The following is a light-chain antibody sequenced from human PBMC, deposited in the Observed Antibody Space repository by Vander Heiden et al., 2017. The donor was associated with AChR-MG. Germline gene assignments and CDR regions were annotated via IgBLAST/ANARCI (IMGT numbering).Light chain of an antibody. V-gene: IGKV3-15*01. Sequence: EIVMTQSPATLSLSPGERATLSCRASQSVSSNLAWYQQKPGQAPRLLIYGASTRATGIPARFSGSGSGTEFTLTISSLQSEDFAVYYCQQYNNWPSGTFGQGTKLEIK. J-gene: IGKJ2*01. CDR3: QQYNNWPSGT. CDR2: GAS. CDR1: QSVSSN.